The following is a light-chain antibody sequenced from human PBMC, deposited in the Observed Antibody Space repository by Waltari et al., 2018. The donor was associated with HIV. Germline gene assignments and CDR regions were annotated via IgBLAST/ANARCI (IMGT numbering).Light chain of an antibody. Sequence: QSVLTQPPSASGTPGQMVTISCSGSSSNIGSNPINWYRQLPGTAPKLLIYSNNQWPSGVPDRFSGAKSGTSASLAISGLQSEDEGDYYCAAWDDSLHGYVFGTGTKVTVV. CDR2: SNN. CDR3: AAWDDSLHGYV. J-gene: IGLJ1*01. V-gene: IGLV1-44*01. CDR1: SSNIGSNP.